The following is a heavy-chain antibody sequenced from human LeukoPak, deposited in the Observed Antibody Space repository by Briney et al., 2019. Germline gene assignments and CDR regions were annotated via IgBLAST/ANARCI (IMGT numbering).Heavy chain of an antibody. J-gene: IGHJ4*02. D-gene: IGHD5-18*01. CDR1: GFTVSSNY. CDR2: IYSGGST. CDR3: ATSRGYTYGLADY. Sequence: GGSLRLSCAASGFTVSSNYMSWVRQAPGKGLEWVSVIYSGGSTYYADSVKGRFTISRDNSKNTLYLQMNSLRAEDTAVYYCATSRGYTYGLADYWGQGTLVTVSS. V-gene: IGHV3-66*01.